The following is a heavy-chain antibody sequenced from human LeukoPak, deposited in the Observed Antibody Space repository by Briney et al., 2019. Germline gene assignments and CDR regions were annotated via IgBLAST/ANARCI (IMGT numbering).Heavy chain of an antibody. J-gene: IGHJ4*02. CDR2: IKQDGSDK. V-gene: IGHV3-7*01. CDR3: ARTREQWQVLDY. D-gene: IGHD6-19*01. CDR1: GFTFTKYW. Sequence: GGSLRLSCAASGFTFTKYWMTWVRQAPGKGLEWVGNIKQDGSDKNYMDSVKGRFTISRDNSKNMVFLQMNSLSAEDTAVYYCARTREQWQVLDYWGQGTLVTVSS.